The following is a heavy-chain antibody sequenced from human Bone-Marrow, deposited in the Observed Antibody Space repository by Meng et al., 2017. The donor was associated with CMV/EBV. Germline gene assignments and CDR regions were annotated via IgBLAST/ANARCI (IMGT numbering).Heavy chain of an antibody. V-gene: IGHV1-2*02. CDR3: ARSERRSHLAY. CDR2: INPSTGGT. D-gene: IGHD1-14*01. Sequence: ASVKVSCKASGYTFTDYTLHWVRQAPGQGLDWMGWINPSTGGTRFAPKFQARVTMTRDTSISTAYMELSRLRSDDTAVYFCARSERRSHLAYWGQGTLVTVSS. CDR1: GYTFTDYT. J-gene: IGHJ4*02.